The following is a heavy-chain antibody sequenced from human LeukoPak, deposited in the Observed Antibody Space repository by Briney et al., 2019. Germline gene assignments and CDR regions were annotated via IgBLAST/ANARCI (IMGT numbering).Heavy chain of an antibody. CDR2: INPNSGGT. J-gene: IGHJ4*02. CDR1: GYTFTGYY. Sequence: HWASVKVSCKASGYTFTGYYMHWVRQAPGQGLEWMGWINPNSGGTNYAQKFQGRVTMTRDTSISTAYMELSRLRSDDTAVYYCARLADYYDSSGYSPIDYWGQGTLVTVSS. V-gene: IGHV1-2*02. CDR3: ARLADYYDSSGYSPIDY. D-gene: IGHD3-22*01.